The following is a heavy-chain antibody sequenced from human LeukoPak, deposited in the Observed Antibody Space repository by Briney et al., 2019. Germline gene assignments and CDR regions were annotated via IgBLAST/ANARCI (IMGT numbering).Heavy chain of an antibody. J-gene: IGHJ4*02. V-gene: IGHV4-31*03. CDR3: ARAVGYDYIWGSYRPHYFDY. Sequence: PSQTLSLTCTVSGGSISSGGYYWSWXXXXXXXXXXXXXXXXXXXSTYYNPSLKSRFTISVDTSKNQFSLKLSSVTAADTAVYYCARAVGYDYIWGSYRPHYFDYWGQGTLVTVSS. D-gene: IGHD3-16*02. CDR2: XXXXXST. CDR1: GGSISSGGYY.